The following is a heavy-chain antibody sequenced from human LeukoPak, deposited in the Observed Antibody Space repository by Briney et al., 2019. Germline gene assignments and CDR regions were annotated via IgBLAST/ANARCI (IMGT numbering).Heavy chain of an antibody. CDR3: ATLHFFERSGHYYADY. D-gene: IGHD3-22*01. CDR1: GFTFTGYW. J-gene: IGHJ4*02. CDR2: IKQDGSQK. V-gene: IGHV3-7*01. Sequence: PGGSLRLSCAASGFTFTGYWMVWVRQAPGKGLEWVANIKQDGSQKHYVDSVKGRFTISRDNAKNSLYRQMDGLRGEDTAVYYCATLHFFERSGHYYADYWGQRALVTVSS.